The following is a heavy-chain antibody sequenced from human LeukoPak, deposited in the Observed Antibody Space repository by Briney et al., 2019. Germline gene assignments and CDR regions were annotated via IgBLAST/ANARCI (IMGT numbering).Heavy chain of an antibody. D-gene: IGHD2-2*01. J-gene: IGHJ3*02. V-gene: IGHV1-69*01. CDR1: GGTFSSYG. CDR2: IIPIFGTA. Sequence: SVKVSCKASGGTFSSYGISWVRQAPGQGLEWMGGIIPIFGTANYAQKFQGRVTITADESTSTAYMELSSLRSEDTAVYYCARGYCSSTSCYAFDIWGQGTMVTVSS. CDR3: ARGYCSSTSCYAFDI.